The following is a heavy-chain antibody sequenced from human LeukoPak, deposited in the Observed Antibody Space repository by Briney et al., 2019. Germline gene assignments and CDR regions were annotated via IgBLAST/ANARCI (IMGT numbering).Heavy chain of an antibody. Sequence: GGSLRLSCVVSGFIFSNHSMNWVRQAPGRGLEWVSSISSRGSYRFYADSVKGRFTISRDDASKSLSLQMTSLRGEDTAVYYCVRGSRKLGGMDVWGQGTTLTVAS. D-gene: IGHD1-7*01. V-gene: IGHV3-21*01. CDR3: VRGSRKLGGMDV. J-gene: IGHJ6*02. CDR2: ISSRGSYR. CDR1: GFIFSNHS.